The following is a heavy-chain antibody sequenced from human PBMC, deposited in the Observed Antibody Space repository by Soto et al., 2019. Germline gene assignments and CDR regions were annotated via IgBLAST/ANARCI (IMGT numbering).Heavy chain of an antibody. J-gene: IGHJ5*02. V-gene: IGHV1-69*01. CDR1: GGVFSNYA. D-gene: IGHD2-8*02. CDR3: ARGSHYLSTGSYFDN. CDR2: IVPVFGTP. Sequence: QLVQSGAEVKKPGSSVKVSCKASGGVFSNYALTWLRQAPVQGLEWVGGIVPVFGTPNYAPNFQGRVTVTADESTRTGYIELKSLKSEHTAMYYYARGSHYLSTGSYFDNRGQGTLVTVS.